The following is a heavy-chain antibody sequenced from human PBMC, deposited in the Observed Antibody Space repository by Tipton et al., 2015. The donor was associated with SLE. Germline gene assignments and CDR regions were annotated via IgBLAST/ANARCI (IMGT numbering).Heavy chain of an antibody. D-gene: IGHD5-24*01. CDR2: ISIGDIT. CDR3: ARRGYNYWYFDL. J-gene: IGHJ2*01. Sequence: SLKLSCAASGFTFSNNAMTWVRQAPGKGLEWVSFISIGDITSYADSVKGRFTISRDNSKNTLYLQMSSLRAEDTAVYYCARRGYNYWYFDLWGRDALVTVSS. V-gene: IGHV3-66*02. CDR1: GFTFSNNA.